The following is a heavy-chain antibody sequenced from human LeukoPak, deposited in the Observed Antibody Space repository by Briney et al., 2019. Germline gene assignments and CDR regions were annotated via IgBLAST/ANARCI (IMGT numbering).Heavy chain of an antibody. V-gene: IGHV4-4*07. CDR2: ISTSGST. J-gene: IGHJ4*02. CDR1: GGSISSYY. D-gene: IGHD1-1*01. Sequence: SETLSLTCTVSGGSISSYYWSWIRKPAGKGLEWIGRISTSGSTNDNPSLKSRVSMSLDTSKNQFSLKLTSVTAADTAVYFCVAGRNWFYFHYWGQGTLVTVSS. CDR3: VAGRNWFYFHY.